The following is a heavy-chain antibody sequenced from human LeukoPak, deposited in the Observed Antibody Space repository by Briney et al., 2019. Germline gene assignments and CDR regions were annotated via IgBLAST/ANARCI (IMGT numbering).Heavy chain of an antibody. Sequence: PGRSLRLSCAASGFTFDDFAMHWVRQAPGKGLEWVSSISWNSGAIGYADSVKGRFTISRDNAKNSLYLQMNSLRAEDMALYYRAKNMISAGRGTFDIWGQGTMVTVSS. CDR1: GFTFDDFA. CDR3: AKNMISAGRGTFDI. D-gene: IGHD1-14*01. V-gene: IGHV3-9*03. J-gene: IGHJ3*02. CDR2: ISWNSGAI.